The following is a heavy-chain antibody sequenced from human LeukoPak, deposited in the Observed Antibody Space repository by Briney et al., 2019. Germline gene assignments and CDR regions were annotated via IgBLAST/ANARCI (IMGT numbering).Heavy chain of an antibody. CDR2: IYWNDDK. J-gene: IGHJ4*02. CDR3: AHSPGPSYYDILTGSNYRGDHFDY. CDR1: GFSLSTSGVG. V-gene: IGHV2-5*01. Sequence: ESGPTLVNPTQTLTLTCTFSGFSLSTSGVGVGWIRQPPGKALEWLALIYWNDDKRYSPSLKSRLTITKDTSKNQVVLTMTNMDPVDTATYYCAHSPGPSYYDILTGSNYRGDHFDYWGQGTLVTVSS. D-gene: IGHD3-9*01.